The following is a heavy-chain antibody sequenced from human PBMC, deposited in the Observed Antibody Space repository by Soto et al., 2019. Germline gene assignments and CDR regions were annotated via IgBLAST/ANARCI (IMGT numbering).Heavy chain of an antibody. J-gene: IGHJ4*02. Sequence: GVSLRLSFAASGFTFSSYGMHWFRQAPGKELEWVAVIWYDGSNKYYADSVKGRFTISRDNSKSTLYLQMNSLRAEDTAVYYCARSPGYSSSWYLWFDDYWGQGTLVTVSS. V-gene: IGHV3-33*01. CDR1: GFTFSSYG. CDR2: IWYDGSNK. CDR3: ARSPGYSSSWYLWFDDY. D-gene: IGHD6-13*01.